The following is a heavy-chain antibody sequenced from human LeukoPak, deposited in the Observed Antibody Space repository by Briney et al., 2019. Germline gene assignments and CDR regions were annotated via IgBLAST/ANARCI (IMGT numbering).Heavy chain of an antibody. CDR3: AMGLYYYDSSGYYYVGFDY. Sequence: SVKVSCKASGGTFSSYAISWVRQAPGQGLEWMGGIIPIFGTANYAQKFQGRVTITADESTSTAYMELSSLRSEDTAVYYCAMGLYYYDSSGYYYVGFDYWGQGTLVTVSS. CDR2: IIPIFGTA. CDR1: GGTFSSYA. D-gene: IGHD3-22*01. V-gene: IGHV1-69*01. J-gene: IGHJ4*02.